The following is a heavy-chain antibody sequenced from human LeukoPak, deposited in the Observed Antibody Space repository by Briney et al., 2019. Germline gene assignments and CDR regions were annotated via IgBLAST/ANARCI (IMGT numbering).Heavy chain of an antibody. J-gene: IGHJ3*02. Sequence: SETLSLTCTVSGGSISGYYWSWIRQPPGKGLEWIGYIYHSGSTYYNPSLKSRVTISVDRSKNQFSLKLSSVTAADTAVYYCARDIVGGFAFDIWGQGTMVTVSS. V-gene: IGHV4-30-2*01. CDR2: IYHSGST. CDR3: ARDIVGGFAFDI. CDR1: GGSISGYY. D-gene: IGHD3-16*01.